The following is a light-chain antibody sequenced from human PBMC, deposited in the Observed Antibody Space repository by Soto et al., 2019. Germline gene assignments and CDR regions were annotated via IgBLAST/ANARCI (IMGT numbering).Light chain of an antibody. J-gene: IGKJ1*01. Sequence: DIQMTQSPSTLSASVGYRFTITCRASQSISSWLAWYQQKPGKAPKLLIYDASSLESGVPSSFSGRGSGTEFTLTISSLQPDDFATYYCQQYNSYWTFGQGTRGDI. CDR3: QQYNSYWT. CDR2: DAS. CDR1: QSISSW. V-gene: IGKV1-5*01.